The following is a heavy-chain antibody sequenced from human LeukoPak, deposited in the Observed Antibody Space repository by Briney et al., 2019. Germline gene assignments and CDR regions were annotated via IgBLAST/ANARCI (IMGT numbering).Heavy chain of an antibody. CDR2: IYYSGNT. Sequence: SETLSLTCTVSGGSIAYYYWSWIGQAPGKGLEWIGYIYYSGNTNYNPSLKSRVTISVDTSESQFSLKLSSITAADTAVYYCARFGYGVRYFDYWGQGTLVTVSS. V-gene: IGHV4-59*08. J-gene: IGHJ4*02. D-gene: IGHD3-10*01. CDR1: GGSIAYYY. CDR3: ARFGYGVRYFDY.